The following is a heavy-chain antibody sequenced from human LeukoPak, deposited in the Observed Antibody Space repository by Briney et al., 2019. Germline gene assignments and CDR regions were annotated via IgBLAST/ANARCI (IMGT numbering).Heavy chain of an antibody. J-gene: IGHJ4*02. V-gene: IGHV3-23*01. CDR3: AKDRGAGSYN. D-gene: IGHD3-10*01. Sequence: GGSLRLSCAASGFSFSSYAMSWVRQAPGKGLEWVSGISGSGGSTYYADSVKGRFTISRDNSKNTLYLQMNSLRAEDTAVYYCAKDRGAGSYNWGQGTLVTVSS. CDR2: ISGSGGST. CDR1: GFSFSSYA.